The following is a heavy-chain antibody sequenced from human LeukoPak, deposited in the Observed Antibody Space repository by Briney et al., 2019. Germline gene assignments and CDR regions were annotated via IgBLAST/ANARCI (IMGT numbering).Heavy chain of an antibody. Sequence: SGTLSLTCSVSGGSITGSSYYWAWIRQPPGKGLEWIGSMYYSGSTYYNSSLKSRVTISEDTSKNQFSLKLTSVTAADTAVYYCARQYYDSTGYYYFDYWGQGTLVTVSS. CDR3: ARQYYDSTGYYYFDY. CDR2: MYYSGST. V-gene: IGHV4-39*01. D-gene: IGHD3-22*01. J-gene: IGHJ4*02. CDR1: GGSITGSSYY.